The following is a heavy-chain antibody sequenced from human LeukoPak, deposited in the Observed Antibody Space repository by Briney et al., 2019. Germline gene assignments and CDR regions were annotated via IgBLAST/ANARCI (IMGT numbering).Heavy chain of an antibody. CDR3: ARARGRITIFGVVIEQYYGMDV. J-gene: IGHJ6*02. CDR1: GCTFTSYY. CDR2: INPSGGST. D-gene: IGHD3-3*01. V-gene: IGHV1-46*01. Sequence: GASVKVSCKASGCTFTSYYMHWVRQAPGQGLEWMGIINPSGGSTSYAQKFQGRVTMTRDTSTSTVYMELSSLRSEDTAVYYCARARGRITIFGVVIEQYYGMDVWGQGTTVTVSS.